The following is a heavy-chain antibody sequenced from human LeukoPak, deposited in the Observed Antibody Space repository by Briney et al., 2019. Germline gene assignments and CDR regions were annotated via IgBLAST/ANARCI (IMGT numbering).Heavy chain of an antibody. D-gene: IGHD6-6*01. V-gene: IGHV1-69*13. CDR3: ARAIRADRRGSWFDP. CDR2: IIPIFGTA. Sequence: SVKVSCKASGGTFSSYAISWVRQAPGQGLEWMGGIIPIFGTANYAQKFQGRVTITADESTSTAYMELSSLRSEDTAVYYCARAIRADRRGSWFDPWGQGTLVTVSS. CDR1: GGTFSSYA. J-gene: IGHJ5*02.